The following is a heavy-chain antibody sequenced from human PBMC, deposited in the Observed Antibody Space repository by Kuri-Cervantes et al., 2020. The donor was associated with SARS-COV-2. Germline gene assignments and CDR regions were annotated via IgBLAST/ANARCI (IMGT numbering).Heavy chain of an antibody. J-gene: IGHJ6*03. V-gene: IGHV3-74*01. Sequence: GGLLRLSGAASGFTFSSYSMHWSRQAPGKGLVWVSRLNSDGSTTNYADSVKGRFTISRDNAKNSLYLQMNSLRAEDTAVYYCASEFGWTGSFPPYMDVWGKGITVTVSS. CDR2: LNSDGSTT. D-gene: IGHD3/OR15-3a*01. CDR1: GFTFSSYS. CDR3: ASEFGWTGSFPPYMDV.